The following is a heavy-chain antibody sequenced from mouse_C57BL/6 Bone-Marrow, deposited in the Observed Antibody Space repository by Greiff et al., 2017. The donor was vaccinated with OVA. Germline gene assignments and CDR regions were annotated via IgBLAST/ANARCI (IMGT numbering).Heavy chain of an antibody. D-gene: IGHD1-1*01. CDR3: AREPNYYGSSYPYYFDY. CDR1: GFTFSSYA. J-gene: IGHJ2*01. Sequence: EVQLVESGGGLVKPGGSLKLSCAASGFTFSSYAMSWVRQTPEKRLEWVATISDGGSYTYYPDNVKGRFTISRDNAKNNLYLQMSQLKSEDTAMYYCAREPNYYGSSYPYYFDYWGQGTTLTVSS. CDR2: ISDGGSYT. V-gene: IGHV5-4*01.